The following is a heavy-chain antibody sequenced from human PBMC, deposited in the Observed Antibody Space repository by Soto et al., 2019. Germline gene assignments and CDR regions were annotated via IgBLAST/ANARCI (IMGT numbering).Heavy chain of an antibody. V-gene: IGHV4-59*08. CDR3: ASSTVTTFDYYYYYYMDV. CDR1: GGSISSYY. D-gene: IGHD4-17*01. J-gene: IGHJ6*03. CDR2: IYYSGST. Sequence: SETLSLTCTVSGGSISSYYWSWIRQPPGKGLEWIGYIYYSGSTNYNPSLKSRVTISVDTSKNQFSLKLSSVTAADTAVYYCASSTVTTFDYYYYYYMDVWGKGTTVTVSS.